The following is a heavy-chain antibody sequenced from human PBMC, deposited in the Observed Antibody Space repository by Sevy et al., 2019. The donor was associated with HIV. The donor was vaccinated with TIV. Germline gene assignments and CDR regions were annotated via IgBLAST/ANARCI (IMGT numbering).Heavy chain of an antibody. D-gene: IGHD2-2*01. Sequence: ASVKVSCKASGYTFTSYAIRWVRQAPGQGLEWMGWISTFNVNTNNAQKFQGRVTMTTDTSTSTAYMELRSLRSDDTAVYYCARDDCSNLSCHGSLLYWGQGTLVTVSS. CDR3: ARDDCSNLSCHGSLLY. V-gene: IGHV1-18*01. J-gene: IGHJ4*02. CDR1: GYTFTSYA. CDR2: ISTFNVNT.